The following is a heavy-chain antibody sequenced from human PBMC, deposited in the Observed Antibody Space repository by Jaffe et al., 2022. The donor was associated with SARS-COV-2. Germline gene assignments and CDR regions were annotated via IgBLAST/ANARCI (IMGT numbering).Heavy chain of an antibody. CDR3: ARGREAAGRLPDWFDP. Sequence: EVQLVESGGGLVQPGGSLRLSCAASGFTFSSYAMSWVRQAPGKGLEWVSAISGSGGSTYYADSVKGRFTISRDNSKNTLYLQMNSLRAEDTAVYYCARGREAAGRLPDWFDPWGQGTLVTVSS. D-gene: IGHD2-15*01. V-gene: IGHV3-23*04. CDR1: GFTFSSYA. CDR2: ISGSGGST. J-gene: IGHJ5*02.